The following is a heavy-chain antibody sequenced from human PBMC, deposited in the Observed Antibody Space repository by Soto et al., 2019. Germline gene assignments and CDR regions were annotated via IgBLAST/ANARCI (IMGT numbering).Heavy chain of an antibody. CDR2: IYYTGKT. J-gene: IGHJ4*02. CDR3: APVRGFDKLFIL. V-gene: IGHV4-39*01. CDR1: GGSISSTHYY. Sequence: SETLSLTCTVSGGSISSTHYYWGWIRQSPGKGLEWIANIYYTGKTYHNPSLKSRVTISVDTSKNQFSLNLTSVTAADTAVYYCAPVRGFDKLFILWGQGILVTAPQ. D-gene: IGHD3-10*02.